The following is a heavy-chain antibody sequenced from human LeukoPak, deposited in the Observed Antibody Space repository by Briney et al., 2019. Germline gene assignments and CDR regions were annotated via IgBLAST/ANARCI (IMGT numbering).Heavy chain of an antibody. Sequence: PGGSLRLSCAASGFTFSSYAMHWVRQAPGKGLEWVAVISYDGSNKYYADSVKGRFTISRDNSKNTLYLQMNSLRAEDTAVYYCASYQLRSYYFDYWGQGTLVTASS. J-gene: IGHJ4*02. CDR2: ISYDGSNK. V-gene: IGHV3-30-3*01. CDR3: ASYQLRSYYFDY. D-gene: IGHD2-2*01. CDR1: GFTFSSYA.